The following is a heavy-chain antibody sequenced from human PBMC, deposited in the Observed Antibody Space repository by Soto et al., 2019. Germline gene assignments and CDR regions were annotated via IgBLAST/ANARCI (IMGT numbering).Heavy chain of an antibody. J-gene: IGHJ5*02. CDR3: ARSAADVASWGLDWFDP. V-gene: IGHV4-59*01. CDR2: IYYSGST. Sequence: QVQLQESGPGLVKPSETLSLTCTVSGGSISYYYWSWIRQPPGKGLEWIGYIYYSGSTKYNPSLKNRVTISVDTSKNQFSLKLSSVTAADTAVYYCARSAADVASWGLDWFDPWGQGTLVTVSS. D-gene: IGHD6-25*01. CDR1: GGSISYYY.